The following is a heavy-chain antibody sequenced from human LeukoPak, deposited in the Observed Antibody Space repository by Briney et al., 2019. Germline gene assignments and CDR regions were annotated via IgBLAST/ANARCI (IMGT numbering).Heavy chain of an antibody. J-gene: IGHJ4*02. Sequence: VASVKVSCKASGGTFSSYAISWVRQAPGQGLEWMGGIIPIFGTANYAQKFQGRVTITTDESTSTAYMELSSLISEDTAVYYCARGTVGATRSHFDYWGQGTLVTVSS. D-gene: IGHD1-26*01. CDR2: IIPIFGTA. V-gene: IGHV1-69*05. CDR1: GGTFSSYA. CDR3: ARGTVGATRSHFDY.